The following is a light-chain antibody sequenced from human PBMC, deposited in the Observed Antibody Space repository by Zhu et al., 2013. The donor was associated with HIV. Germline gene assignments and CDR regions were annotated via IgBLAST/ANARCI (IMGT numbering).Light chain of an antibody. Sequence: SYELTQPPSLSVSPGQTASITCSGDKLGDKFVCWYQQKPGQSPVLIIFQDKKRPSGIPERFSASNSDNTATLTISGTQAMDEADYFCQTWDRSSHVVFGGGTKLTVL. V-gene: IGLV3-1*01. CDR1: KLGDKF. J-gene: IGLJ2*01. CDR2: QDK. CDR3: QTWDRSSHVV.